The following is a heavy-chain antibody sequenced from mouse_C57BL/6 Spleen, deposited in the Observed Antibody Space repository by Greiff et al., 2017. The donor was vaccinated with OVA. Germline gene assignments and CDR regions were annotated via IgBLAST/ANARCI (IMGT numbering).Heavy chain of an antibody. Sequence: VQVVESGAELVKPGASVKLSCKASGYTFTEYTIHWVKQRSGQGLEWIGWFYPGSGSIKYNEKFKDKATLTADKSSSTVYMELSRLTSEDSAVYFCARHEEPGGDYGAWFAYWGQGTLVTVSA. CDR3: ARHEEPGGDYGAWFAY. CDR2: FYPGSGSI. J-gene: IGHJ3*01. V-gene: IGHV1-62-2*01. D-gene: IGHD2-4*01. CDR1: GYTFTEYT.